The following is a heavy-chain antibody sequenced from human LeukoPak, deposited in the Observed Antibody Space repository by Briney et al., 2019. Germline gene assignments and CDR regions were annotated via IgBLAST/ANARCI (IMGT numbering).Heavy chain of an antibody. Sequence: ASETLSLTCSVSGGSISSYYWSWIRQPAGKGVEWIGRIYTSGSTNYNPSLKSRVTMSVDTSKNQFSLKLNSVTAADTAVYYCARIYYSRFDPWGQGTLVTVSS. CDR3: ARIYYSRFDP. CDR2: IYTSGST. CDR1: GGSISSYY. J-gene: IGHJ5*02. D-gene: IGHD3-10*01. V-gene: IGHV4-4*07.